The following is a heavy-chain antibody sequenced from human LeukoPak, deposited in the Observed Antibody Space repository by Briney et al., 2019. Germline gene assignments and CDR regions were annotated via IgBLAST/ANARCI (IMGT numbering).Heavy chain of an antibody. D-gene: IGHD2-2*01. CDR1: GGSISSSSYY. CDR2: IYYSGST. J-gene: IGHJ4*02. Sequence: SETLSLTCTVSGGSISSSSYYWGWIRQPPGKGLEWIGSIYYSGSTYYNPSLKSRVTISVDTSKNQFSQKLSSVTAADTAVYYCARRSIDIVVVPAAHNFDYWGQGTLVTVSS. V-gene: IGHV4-39*01. CDR3: ARRSIDIVVVPAAHNFDY.